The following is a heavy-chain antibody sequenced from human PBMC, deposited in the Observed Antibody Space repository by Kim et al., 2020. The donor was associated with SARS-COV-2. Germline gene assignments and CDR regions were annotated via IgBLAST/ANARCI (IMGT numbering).Heavy chain of an antibody. Sequence: GGSLRLSCAASGFTFSSYEMNWVRQAPGKGLEWVSYISSSGSTIYYADSVKGRFTISRDNAKNSLYLQMNSLRAEDTAVYYCARSTITIFGEYWYFDLWGRGTLVTVSS. CDR1: GFTFSSYE. V-gene: IGHV3-48*03. J-gene: IGHJ2*01. CDR2: ISSSGSTI. CDR3: ARSTITIFGEYWYFDL. D-gene: IGHD3-3*01.